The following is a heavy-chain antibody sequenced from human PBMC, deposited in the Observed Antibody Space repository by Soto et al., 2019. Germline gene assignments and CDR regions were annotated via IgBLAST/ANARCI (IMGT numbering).Heavy chain of an antibody. D-gene: IGHD3-10*01. CDR3: ERAATSNMVRAYSN. CDR1: GGTFSSYA. CDR2: IIPIFGTA. J-gene: IGHJ1*01. V-gene: IGHV1-69*13. Sequence: ASVKVSCKASGGTFSSYAISWVRQAPGQGLEWMGGIIPIFGTANYAQKFQGRVTITADESTSTAYMELSSLRSEDTAAYYCERAATSNMVRAYSNWGQGTLVTVSS.